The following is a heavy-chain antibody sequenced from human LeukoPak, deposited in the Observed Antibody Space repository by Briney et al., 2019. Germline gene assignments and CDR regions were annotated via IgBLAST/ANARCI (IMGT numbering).Heavy chain of an antibody. Sequence: ASVKVSCKASGYTFTSYGISWVRQAPGQGLEWMGWISGYNGHTNYAQKFQGRVTMTRNTSISTVYMELSSLRSEDTAVYYCARGRHDSSGYYYVDWFDPWGQGTLVTVSS. V-gene: IGHV1-18*01. J-gene: IGHJ5*02. D-gene: IGHD3-22*01. CDR3: ARGRHDSSGYYYVDWFDP. CDR2: ISGYNGHT. CDR1: GYTFTSYG.